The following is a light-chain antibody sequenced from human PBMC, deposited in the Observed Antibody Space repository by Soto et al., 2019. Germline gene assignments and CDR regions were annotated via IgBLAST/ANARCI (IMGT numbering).Light chain of an antibody. Sequence: QSALTQPASVSGSPGQSITISCTGTSSDVGNYNLVSWYQQYPGKAPKLMIYEGGKRPSGVSNRFSGSKSGNTASLTISGLQAEDEADYDCCSFALRSTVIFGGGTKLTVL. CDR1: SSDVGNYNL. J-gene: IGLJ2*01. CDR3: CSFALRSTVI. CDR2: EGG. V-gene: IGLV2-23*01.